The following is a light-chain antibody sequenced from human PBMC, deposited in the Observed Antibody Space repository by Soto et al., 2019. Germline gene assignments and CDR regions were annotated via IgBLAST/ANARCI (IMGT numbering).Light chain of an antibody. Sequence: QSVLAQPASVSGSPGQSITISCAGTNRDVGGYNSVSWYQQYPGKAPKLIIYEVTYRPSGVSNRFSGSKSGNTASLTISGLQAEDEADYYCSSYSSSSALDVIFGGGTKLTVL. CDR3: SSYSSSSALDVI. CDR2: EVT. V-gene: IGLV2-14*01. CDR1: NRDVGGYNS. J-gene: IGLJ2*01.